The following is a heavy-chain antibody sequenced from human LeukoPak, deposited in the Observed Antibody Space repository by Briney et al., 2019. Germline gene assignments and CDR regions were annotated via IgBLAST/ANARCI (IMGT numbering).Heavy chain of an antibody. CDR3: AQKGGTDH. CDR1: GFIFSNAW. CDR2: ISSTSGDV. V-gene: IGHV3-48*02. D-gene: IGHD2-15*01. J-gene: IGHJ4*02. Sequence: GGSLRLSCAASGFIFSNAWMNWVRQVPGKGLEWISHISSTSGDVYYADSVKGRFTISRDNAKNSLYLQMSSLRNEDTAIYYCAQKGGTDHWGQGTLVTVSS.